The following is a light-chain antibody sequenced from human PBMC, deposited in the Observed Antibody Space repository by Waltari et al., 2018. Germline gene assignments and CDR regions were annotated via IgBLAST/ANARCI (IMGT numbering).Light chain of an antibody. Sequence: EIIMTQFPPTLSVSPGERPTLPCRVSQSASRHLAWYQQKPGQAHRPLIYGAFTRATGIPARLSGSGSGTEFTLTISSLQSEDFAVYYCQQYNNWPLTFGPGTKVDIK. J-gene: IGKJ3*01. CDR1: QSASRH. V-gene: IGKV3-15*01. CDR3: QQYNNWPLT. CDR2: GAF.